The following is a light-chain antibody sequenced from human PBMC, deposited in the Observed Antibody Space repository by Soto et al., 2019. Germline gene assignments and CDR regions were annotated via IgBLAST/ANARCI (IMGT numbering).Light chain of an antibody. CDR2: EVV. J-gene: IGLJ2*01. Sequence: QSALTQPASVSGSPGQSITISCTGSSSDVGTYNLVSWYQHHPGKAPKLMISEVVKRPSGVSNRLSGSKSGNTASLTISGLQAEDEADYYCCSYAGSSMFVFGGGTKVTVL. V-gene: IGLV2-23*02. CDR3: CSYAGSSMFV. CDR1: SSDVGTYNL.